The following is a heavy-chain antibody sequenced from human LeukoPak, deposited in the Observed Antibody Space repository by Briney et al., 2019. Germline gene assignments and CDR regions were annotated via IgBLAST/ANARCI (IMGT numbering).Heavy chain of an antibody. CDR2: IYGGDSDT. D-gene: IGHD3-10*01. J-gene: IGHJ4*02. Sequence: GASLQISCKGSGYSFTNQWIGWVRQTPGKGLEWMGTIYGGDSDTRYSPSFRGQVTISVDQSISTAYLQRGSLQASDSAMYYCAISTGWFGDYDYWGQGTLVTVSS. CDR1: GYSFTNQW. CDR3: AISTGWFGDYDY. V-gene: IGHV5-51*01.